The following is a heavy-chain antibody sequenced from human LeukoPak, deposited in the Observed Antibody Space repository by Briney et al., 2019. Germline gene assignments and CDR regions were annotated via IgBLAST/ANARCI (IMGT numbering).Heavy chain of an antibody. J-gene: IGHJ4*02. V-gene: IGHV3-48*01. D-gene: IGHD3-22*01. Sequence: GGSLRLSCAASGFTFSSYSMSWVRQAPGKGLEWVSYISSSSSTVYYADSVKGRFTISRDNSKNTLYLQMNSLRAEDTAVYYCAREIGHYYDSSGYYFGYWGQGTLVTVSS. CDR1: GFTFSSYS. CDR2: ISSSSSTV. CDR3: AREIGHYYDSSGYYFGY.